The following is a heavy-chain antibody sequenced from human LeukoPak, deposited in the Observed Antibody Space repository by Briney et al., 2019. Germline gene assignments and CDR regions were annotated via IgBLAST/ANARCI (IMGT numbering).Heavy chain of an antibody. CDR2: ISGNGGHV. V-gene: IGHV3-21*01. D-gene: IGHD1-26*01. Sequence: PGGSLRLSCAASGFTFTAYTMNWVRQAPGRGLEWVSSISGNGGHVEYADSVKGRFTISRDNAKSSVYLQMNSLSAKDSAVYYCARDLRGTYYFDYWGQGTLVTVSA. J-gene: IGHJ4*02. CDR1: GFTFTAYT. CDR3: ARDLRGTYYFDY.